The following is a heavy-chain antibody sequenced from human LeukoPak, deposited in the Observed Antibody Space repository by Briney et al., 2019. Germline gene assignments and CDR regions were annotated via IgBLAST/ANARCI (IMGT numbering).Heavy chain of an antibody. Sequence: SETLSLTCTVSGGSISSYYWSWIRQPPGKGLEWIGYIYYSGSTNYNPSLKSRVTISVDTSKNQFSLKLSSVTAADTAVYYCARGHDYGDYEAGLNWFDPWGQGTLVTVSS. CDR2: IYYSGST. D-gene: IGHD4-17*01. CDR1: GGSISSYY. J-gene: IGHJ5*02. CDR3: ARGHDYGDYEAGLNWFDP. V-gene: IGHV4-59*01.